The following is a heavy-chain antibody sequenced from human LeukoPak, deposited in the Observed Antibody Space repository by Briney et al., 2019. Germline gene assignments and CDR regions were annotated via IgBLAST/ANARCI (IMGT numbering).Heavy chain of an antibody. V-gene: IGHV1-2*02. CDR3: ARTPIVVVVAATNNWFDP. J-gene: IGHJ5*02. D-gene: IGHD2-15*01. Sequence: GASVKVSCKASGYTFTGYYTHWVRQAPGQGLEWMGWINPNSGGTNYAQKFQGRVTMTRDTSISTAYMELSRLRSDDTAVYYCARTPIVVVVAATNNWFDPWGQGTLVTVSS. CDR2: INPNSGGT. CDR1: GYTFTGYY.